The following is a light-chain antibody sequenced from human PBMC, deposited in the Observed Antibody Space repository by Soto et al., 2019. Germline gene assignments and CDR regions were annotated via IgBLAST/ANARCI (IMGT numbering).Light chain of an antibody. CDR3: QQRTNWPRFT. CDR2: NAS. V-gene: IGKV3-11*01. CDR1: QSLSTY. J-gene: IGKJ3*01. Sequence: IVLTQSPATLSLSPGDRATLSCRASQSLSTYLAWYQQRPGQAPRLLIYNASNRAPGIPARFSGTGSGTDFTLTITSLEPEDFAFYYCQQRTNWPRFTFGPGTKVDIK.